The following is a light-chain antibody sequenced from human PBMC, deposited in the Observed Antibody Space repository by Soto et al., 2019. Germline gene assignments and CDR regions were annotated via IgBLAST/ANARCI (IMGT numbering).Light chain of an antibody. CDR1: SSNIGAGYD. J-gene: IGLJ1*01. V-gene: IGLV1-40*01. CDR3: QSYDSSLSGYV. CDR2: GNS. Sequence: QSVLTQPPSVSGAPGQRVTISGTGSSSNIGAGYDVHWYQQLPGTAPKLLIYGNSNRPSGVPDRFSGSKSGTSASLAITGLQAEDEADYYFQSYDSSLSGYVFGTGTKLTVL.